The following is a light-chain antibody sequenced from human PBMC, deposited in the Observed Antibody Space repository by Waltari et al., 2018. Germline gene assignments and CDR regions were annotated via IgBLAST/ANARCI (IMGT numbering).Light chain of an antibody. CDR3: QHYNNWPPWT. V-gene: IGKV3-15*01. CDR2: GAS. Sequence: EIVMTQSPATLSVSPGERATLPCRASQSISSNLAWYQQKPGQAPRLLIYGASTRATGIAARFSGSGSGTEFTLTISSLQSEDFAVYYCQHYNNWPPWTFGQGTKVELK. CDR1: QSISSN. J-gene: IGKJ1*01.